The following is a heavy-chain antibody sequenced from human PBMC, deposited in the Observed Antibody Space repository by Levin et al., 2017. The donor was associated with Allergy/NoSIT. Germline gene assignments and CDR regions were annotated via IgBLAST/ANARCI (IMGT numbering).Heavy chain of an antibody. D-gene: IGHD3-22*01. CDR2: ISAGGNYI. J-gene: IGHJ6*02. CDR3: ASWAMYHYDRSAFDYFYYAMDV. V-gene: IGHV3-21*01. CDR1: GILFSSYD. Sequence: GESLKISCAASGILFSSYDMNWVRQAPGKGLEWVSSISAGGNYIYYADSVKGRFTISRDNAKNSLFLQMNSLRAEDTAVYDSASWAMYHYDRSAFDYFYYAMDVWGQGTTVTVSS.